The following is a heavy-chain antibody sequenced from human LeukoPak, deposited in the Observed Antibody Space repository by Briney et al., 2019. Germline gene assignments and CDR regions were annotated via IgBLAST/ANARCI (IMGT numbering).Heavy chain of an antibody. D-gene: IGHD6-19*01. Sequence: GGSLRLSCAASGFTFSSYAMSWVRQAPGKGLEWASAISGSGGSTYYADSVKGRFTISRDNSKNTLYLQMNSLRAEDTAVYYCAKKTGSSGAYFDYWAREPWSPSPQ. V-gene: IGHV3-23*01. J-gene: IGHJ4*02. CDR2: ISGSGGST. CDR1: GFTFSSYA. CDR3: AKKTGSSGAYFDY.